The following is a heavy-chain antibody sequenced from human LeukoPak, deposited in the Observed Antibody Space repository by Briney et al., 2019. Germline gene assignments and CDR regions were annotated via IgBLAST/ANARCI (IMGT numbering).Heavy chain of an antibody. CDR2: ISRSGSTI. J-gene: IGHJ6*03. V-gene: IGHV3-48*03. CDR3: ARPTWANYMDV. CDR1: GFTFSSYE. Sequence: GGSLRLSCAASGFTFSSYEMNWVRQAPGKGLEWVSYISRSGSTIFYADSVKGRFTISRGNAKNSVSLQMNSLRAEDTAVYFCARPTWANYMDVWGKGTAVTISS. D-gene: IGHD1-26*01.